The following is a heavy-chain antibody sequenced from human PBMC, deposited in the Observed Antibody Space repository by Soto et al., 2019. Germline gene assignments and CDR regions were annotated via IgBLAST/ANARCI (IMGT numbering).Heavy chain of an antibody. CDR2: IYTSGNT. CDR3: ARDCSGGSCYDYGMDV. CDR1: GASVSSYY. D-gene: IGHD2-15*01. J-gene: IGHJ6*02. Sequence: QVQLQESGPGLVKPSETLSLTCSVSGASVSSYYWTWIRLPAGKGLEWIGRIYTSGNTNYNPSIHSRVTMSVDRSTNQVSLRLSSVTAADTGVYYCARDCSGGSCYDYGMDVWGRGAAVTVSS. V-gene: IGHV4-4*07.